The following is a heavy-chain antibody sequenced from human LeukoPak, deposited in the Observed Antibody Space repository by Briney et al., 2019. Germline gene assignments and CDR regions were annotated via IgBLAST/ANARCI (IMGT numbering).Heavy chain of an antibody. V-gene: IGHV4-39*07. D-gene: IGHD6-19*01. J-gene: IGHJ5*02. CDR1: GGSISSSSYY. CDR2: IYYSGST. CDR3: ARERAVAGTNWFDP. Sequence: PSETLSLTCTVSGGSISSSSYYWGWIRQPPGKGLEWIGSIYYSGSTYYNPSLKSRVTISVDTSKNQFSLKLSSVTAADTAVYYCARERAVAGTNWFDPWGQGTLVTVSS.